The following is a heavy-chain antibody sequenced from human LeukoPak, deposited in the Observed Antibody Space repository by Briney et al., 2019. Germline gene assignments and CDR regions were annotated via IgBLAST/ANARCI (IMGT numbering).Heavy chain of an antibody. D-gene: IGHD2-15*01. V-gene: IGHV3-53*01. Sequence: GGSLRLSCAASGFTVSSTYMSWVRQAPGQGLEWVSLIYSSGSTFYADSVQGRFTISRDNSKNTLYLQMNSLRAEDTAMYYCARHSSSFPNYFDFLGQGTLVTVSS. CDR2: IYSSGST. CDR3: ARHSSSFPNYFDF. J-gene: IGHJ4*02. CDR1: GFTVSSTY.